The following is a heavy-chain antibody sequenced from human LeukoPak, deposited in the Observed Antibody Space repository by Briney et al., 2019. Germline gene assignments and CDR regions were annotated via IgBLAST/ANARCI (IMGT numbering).Heavy chain of an antibody. CDR2: INPNSGGT. J-gene: IGHJ4*02. CDR1: GYTFTGYY. D-gene: IGHD2-2*01. CDR3: AREGGYQVPYFDY. Sequence: ASVKVSCKASGYTFTGYYMHWVRQAPGQGLEWMGRINPNSGGTNYAQKFQGRVTMTRDTSISTAYVELSRLRSDDTAVYYCAREGGYQVPYFDYWGQGTLVTVSS. V-gene: IGHV1-2*06.